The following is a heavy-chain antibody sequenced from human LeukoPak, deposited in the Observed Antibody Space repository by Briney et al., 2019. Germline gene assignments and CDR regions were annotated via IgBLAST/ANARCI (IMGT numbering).Heavy chain of an antibody. CDR3: TKPGGAVSGTQFDY. CDR2: IRSRSNSYAT. Sequence: GGSLKLSCAASGFTFSGAAMHWVRQASGKGLEWVGHIRSRSNSYATAYAASVKGRFTISRDDSKNTAYLQMNSLKTEDTAVYYCTKPGGAVSGTQFDYWGQGTLVTVSS. J-gene: IGHJ4*02. V-gene: IGHV3-73*01. D-gene: IGHD6-19*01. CDR1: GFTFSGAA.